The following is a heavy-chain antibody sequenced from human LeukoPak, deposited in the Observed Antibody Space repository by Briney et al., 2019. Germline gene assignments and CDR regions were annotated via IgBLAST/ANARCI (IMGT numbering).Heavy chain of an antibody. Sequence: PGGSLRLSCAASGFTFSSYSMNWVRQAPGKGLEWVSSISSSSSYIYYADSVKGRFTISRDNAKNSLYLQMNSLRAEDTAVYFCASYNWAYSGSYYFDYWGQGKGITVSS. CDR3: ASYNWAYSGSYYFDY. V-gene: IGHV3-21*01. CDR1: GFTFSSYS. D-gene: IGHD1-26*01. CDR2: ISSSSSYI. J-gene: IGHJ4*02.